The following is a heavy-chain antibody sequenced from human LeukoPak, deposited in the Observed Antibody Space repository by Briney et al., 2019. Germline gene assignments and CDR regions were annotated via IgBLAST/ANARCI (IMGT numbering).Heavy chain of an antibody. CDR2: IYYAGST. CDR3: ASLYCSGGSCYPRY. CDR1: GGSISSSYYS. J-gene: IGHJ4*02. V-gene: IGHV4-39*01. D-gene: IGHD2-15*01. Sequence: SETLSLTCTVSGGSISSSYYSWGWIRQPPGEGLERIGNIYYAGSTYDNPSLKSRITMSVDTSKNQFSLRLSSVTAADTAVYYCASLYCSGGSCYPRYWGQGTLVAASS.